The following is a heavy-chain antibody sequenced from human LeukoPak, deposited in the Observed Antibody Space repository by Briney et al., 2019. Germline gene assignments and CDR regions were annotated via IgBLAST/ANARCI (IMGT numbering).Heavy chain of an antibody. CDR1: GGSINSYY. D-gene: IGHD3-22*01. V-gene: IGHV4-59*01. CDR3: ARVPHYYDSSGYYYVDWGYFDY. Sequence: PSQTLSLTCTVSGGSINSYYWSWIRQPPGKGLEWIGYIYYSGSTNYNPSLKSRVTISVDTSKNQFSLKLSSVTAADTAVYYCARVPHYYDSSGYYYVDWGYFDYWGQGTLVTASS. J-gene: IGHJ4*02. CDR2: IYYSGST.